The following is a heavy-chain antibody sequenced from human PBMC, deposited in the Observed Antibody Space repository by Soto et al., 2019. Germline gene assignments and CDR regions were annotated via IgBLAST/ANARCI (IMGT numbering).Heavy chain of an antibody. V-gene: IGHV3-30-3*01. CDR2: ISYDDET. Sequence: QVQLVESGGGVVQPGRSLRLSCTASGFTFSNYAMHWVRQAPGKGLEWVAVISYDDETDYADSMKGRLTISRDNSKSTLYLXXNXXXXXXXXXXXXXXDRDNVAAXXXDYWGQXTXXX. D-gene: IGHD1-1*01. CDR1: GFTFSNYA. J-gene: IGHJ4*02. CDR3: XXDRDNVAAXXXDY.